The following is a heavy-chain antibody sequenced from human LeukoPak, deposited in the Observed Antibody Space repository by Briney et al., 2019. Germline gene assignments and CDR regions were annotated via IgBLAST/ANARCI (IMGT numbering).Heavy chain of an antibody. J-gene: IGHJ5*02. CDR2: IDHTGNT. V-gene: IGHV4-30-2*01. D-gene: IGHD3-10*02. CDR3: ARGFFVRENPGSWFDP. CDR1: GGSISSGSYS. Sequence: SQTLSLTCAVSGGSISSGSYSWNWIRQRPGKGLEWIGYIDHTGNTFYNPSLKSRVTISIDRSKNQFSLRLTSVTAADTAVYYCARGFFVRENPGSWFDPWGQGTLVTVSP.